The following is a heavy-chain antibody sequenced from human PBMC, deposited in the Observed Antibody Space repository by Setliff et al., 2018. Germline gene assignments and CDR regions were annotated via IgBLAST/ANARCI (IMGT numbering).Heavy chain of an antibody. D-gene: IGHD6-19*01. V-gene: IGHV4-61*09. CDR1: GGSVNSGYDN. CDR2: INRRGST. J-gene: IGHJ6*03. Sequence: KPSETLSPTCTVSGGSVNSGYDNWNWLRQPAGKGLEWIGHINRRGSTNFTPSLKSRVTLSLDTSKNQFSLNLTSVTAADTAVYYCARATSGWYSAYYYYMDVWGKGTTVTVS. CDR3: ARATSGWYSAYYYYMDV.